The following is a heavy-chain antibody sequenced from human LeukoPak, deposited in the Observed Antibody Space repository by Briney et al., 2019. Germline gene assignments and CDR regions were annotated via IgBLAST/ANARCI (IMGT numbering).Heavy chain of an antibody. V-gene: IGHV3-21*01. CDR1: GFTFNSYT. CDR2: ISGSSNYI. Sequence: GGSLRLSCAASGFTFNSYTMNWVRQAPGKGLEWVSSISGSSNYIYYADSVKGRLTISRDDAKNSLYLQMNSLRAEDTAVYYCAKSLYSGYDWEYFDYWGQGTLVTVSS. J-gene: IGHJ4*02. D-gene: IGHD5-12*01. CDR3: AKSLYSGYDWEYFDY.